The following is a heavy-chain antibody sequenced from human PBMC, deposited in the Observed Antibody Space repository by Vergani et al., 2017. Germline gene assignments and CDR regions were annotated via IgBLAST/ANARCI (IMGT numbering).Heavy chain of an antibody. CDR3: ARVGGSGSYYAPSAYYFDY. CDR1: GYTFTSYG. D-gene: IGHD3-10*01. V-gene: IGHV1-18*01. Sequence: QVQLVQSGAEVKKPGASVKVSCKASGYTFTSYGISWVRQAPGQGLEWMGWISAYNGNTNYAQKLQGRVTMTTDTSTSTAYMELSRLRSDDTAVYYCARVGGSGSYYAPSAYYFDYWGQGTLVTVSS. CDR2: ISAYNGNT. J-gene: IGHJ4*02.